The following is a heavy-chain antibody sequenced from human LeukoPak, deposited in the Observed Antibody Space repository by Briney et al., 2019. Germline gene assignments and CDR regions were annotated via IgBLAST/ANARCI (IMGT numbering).Heavy chain of an antibody. Sequence: PGGSLRLSCAASGFTFSSYSMDWVRQAPGKGLEWVSSISSSSSYIYYADSVKGRFTISRDNAKNSLYLQMNSLRAEDTAVYYCAKEDDSWSGLTNWFDPWGQGTLVTVSS. CDR2: ISSSSSYI. D-gene: IGHD3-3*01. V-gene: IGHV3-21*01. CDR1: GFTFSSYS. CDR3: AKEDDSWSGLTNWFDP. J-gene: IGHJ5*02.